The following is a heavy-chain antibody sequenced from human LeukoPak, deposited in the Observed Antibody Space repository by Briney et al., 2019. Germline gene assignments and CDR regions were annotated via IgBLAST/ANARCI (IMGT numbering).Heavy chain of an antibody. J-gene: IGHJ5*01. CDR3: ASSYTTSWYPNWFDS. D-gene: IGHD6-13*01. CDR2: ISGSGGPT. CDR1: GLTFSSYT. V-gene: IGHV3-23*01. Sequence: GGSLRLSCVGSGLTFSSYTLSWVRQAPGKGLEWVSGISGSGGPTYYADSVKGRFTISRDNSKNTLYLEMNSLRAEDTAVYYCASSYTTSWYPNWFDSWGQGTLVTVSS.